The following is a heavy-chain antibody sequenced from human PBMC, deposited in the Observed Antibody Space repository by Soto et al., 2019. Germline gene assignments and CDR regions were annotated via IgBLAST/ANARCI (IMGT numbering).Heavy chain of an antibody. CDR2: IYYSGST. CDR1: GGSINSGDYY. D-gene: IGHD5-12*01. J-gene: IGHJ4*02. CDR3: ARLYTGYEAFDY. V-gene: IGHV4-30-4*02. Sequence: SDTLSLTCSVSGGSINSGDYYWSWIRQSPGKGLEWIGYIYYSGSTYYNPSLKSRSTISIDTSKNQFFLDVDSVTAADTAVYYCARLYTGYEAFDYWGQGTLVTVS.